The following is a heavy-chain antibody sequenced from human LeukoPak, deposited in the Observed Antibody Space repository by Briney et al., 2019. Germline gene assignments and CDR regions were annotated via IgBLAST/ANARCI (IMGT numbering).Heavy chain of an antibody. V-gene: IGHV3-11*01. J-gene: IGHJ6*02. Sequence: GGSLRLSCAASGFTFSDYYMSWIRQAPGKGLEWVSYISSSGSTIYYAATVKGRFTISRDNAKNSLYLQMNSLRAEDTAVYYCARETPYDFWSGYYCGMDVWGQGTTVTVSS. CDR2: ISSSGSTI. CDR3: ARETPYDFWSGYYCGMDV. D-gene: IGHD3-3*01. CDR1: GFTFSDYY.